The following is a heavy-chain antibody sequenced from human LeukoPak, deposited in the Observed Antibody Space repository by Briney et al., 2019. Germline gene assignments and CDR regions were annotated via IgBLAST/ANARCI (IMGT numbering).Heavy chain of an antibody. D-gene: IGHD6-13*01. J-gene: IGHJ4*02. V-gene: IGHV3-7*01. CDR2: IKQDGSEK. CDR3: ARDSSSSWYVDY. Sequence: GGSLRLSCAASGFTFSSYWMSWVRQAPGKGLEGVANIKQDGSEKYYVDSVKGRFTISRDNAKNSLYLQINSLRAEDTAVYSCARDSSSSWYVDYWGQGTLVTVSS. CDR1: GFTFSSYW.